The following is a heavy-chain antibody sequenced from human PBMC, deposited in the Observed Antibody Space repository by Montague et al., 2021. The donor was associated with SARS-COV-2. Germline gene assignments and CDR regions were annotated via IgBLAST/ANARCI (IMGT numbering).Heavy chain of an antibody. CDR3: ARVEGASLLWFGELLYLGGMDV. CDR2: ISSSSSYI. Sequence: SLRLSCAASGFTFSSYSMNWVRQAPGKGLEWVSSISSSSSYIYYXXSLKGRFTISRDNAKNSLYLQMNSLRAEDTAVYYCARVEGASLLWFGELLYLGGMDVWGQGTTVTVSS. V-gene: IGHV3-21*01. CDR1: GFTFSSYS. J-gene: IGHJ6*02. D-gene: IGHD3-10*01.